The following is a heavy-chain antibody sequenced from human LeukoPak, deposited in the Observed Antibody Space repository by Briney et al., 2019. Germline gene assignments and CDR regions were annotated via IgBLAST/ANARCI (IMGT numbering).Heavy chain of an antibody. CDR3: AITIVATNQYYYYGMDV. Sequence: GGSLRLSCAASGFTVSSNYMSWVRQAPGKGLEWVSVIYRGGSTYYADSVKGRFTISRDNSKNTLYLQMNSLRAEDTAVYYCAITIVATNQYYYYGMDVWGQGTTVTVSS. CDR2: IYRGGST. J-gene: IGHJ6*02. CDR1: GFTVSSNY. V-gene: IGHV3-53*01. D-gene: IGHD5-12*01.